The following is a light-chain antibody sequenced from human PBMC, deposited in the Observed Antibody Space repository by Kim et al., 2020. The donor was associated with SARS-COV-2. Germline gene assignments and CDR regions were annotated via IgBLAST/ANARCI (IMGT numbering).Light chain of an antibody. CDR3: QVWDSSSDQVYV. CDR2: YDS. CDR1: NIGSKS. J-gene: IGLJ1*01. V-gene: IGLV3-21*04. Sequence: PGKTARITCGGNNIGSKSVHWYQQKPGQAPVLVIYYDSDRPSGIPERFSGSNSGNTATLTISRVEAGDEADYYCQVWDSSSDQVYVFGTGTKVTVL.